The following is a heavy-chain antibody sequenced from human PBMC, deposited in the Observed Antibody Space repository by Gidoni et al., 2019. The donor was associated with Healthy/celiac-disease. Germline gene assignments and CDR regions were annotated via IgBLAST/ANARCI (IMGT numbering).Heavy chain of an antibody. Sequence: QVQLQQWGAGLLKPSETLSLTCAVYGGSFSGYYWSWIRQPPGKGLEWIGEINHSGSTNYNPSRKSRVTISVDTSKNQFSLKLSSVTAADTAVYYCARGRVTARFVVVVAATPHSYYGMDVWGQGTTVTVSS. D-gene: IGHD2-15*01. J-gene: IGHJ6*02. CDR1: GGSFSGYY. CDR2: INHSGST. CDR3: ARGRVTARFVVVVAATPHSYYGMDV. V-gene: IGHV4-34*01.